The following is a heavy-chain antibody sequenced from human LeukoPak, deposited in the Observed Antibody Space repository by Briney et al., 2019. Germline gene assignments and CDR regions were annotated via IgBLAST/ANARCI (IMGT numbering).Heavy chain of an antibody. CDR2: IIPIFGTA. CDR1: GGTFSSYA. J-gene: IGHJ6*03. Sequence: GASVKVSCKASGGTFSSYAISWVRQAPGQGLEWMGGIIPIFGTANYAQKFQGRVTITADESTSTAYMELSSLRSEDTAVYYCAISEYQLLYYYYYMDVWGKGTTVTVSS. V-gene: IGHV1-69*01. CDR3: AISEYQLLYYYYYMDV. D-gene: IGHD2-2*01.